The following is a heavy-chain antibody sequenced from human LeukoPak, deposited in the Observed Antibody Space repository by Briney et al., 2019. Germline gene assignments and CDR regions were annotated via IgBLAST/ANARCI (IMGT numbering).Heavy chain of an antibody. CDR2: IYYSGST. CDR3: ARLVYSTSWYWFDT. J-gene: IGHJ5*02. D-gene: IGHD6-13*01. V-gene: IGHV4-59*01. CDR1: GDSISSYY. Sequence: SETLSLTCNVSGDSISSYYWSWIRQPPGKGLEWIGYIYYSGSTNYNPSLTSRVTISVETSKTQFSLNVSSVTAADTAVYYCARLVYSTSWYWFDTWGQGTLVTVCS.